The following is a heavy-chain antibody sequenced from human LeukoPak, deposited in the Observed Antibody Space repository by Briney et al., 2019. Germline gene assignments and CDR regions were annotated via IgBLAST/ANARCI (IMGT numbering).Heavy chain of an antibody. CDR2: INHSGST. CDR1: GGSFSGYY. Sequence: SETLSLTCAVYGGSFSGYYWSWIRQPPGKGLEWIGEINHSGSTNYNPSLKSRVTISVDTSKNQFSLKLSSVTAADTAVYYCARGLIVVVTATIFDYWGQGTLVTVSS. V-gene: IGHV4-34*01. CDR3: ARGLIVVVTATIFDY. J-gene: IGHJ4*02. D-gene: IGHD2-21*02.